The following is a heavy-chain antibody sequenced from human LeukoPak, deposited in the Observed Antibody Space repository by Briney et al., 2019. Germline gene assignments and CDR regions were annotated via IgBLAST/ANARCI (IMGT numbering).Heavy chain of an antibody. J-gene: IGHJ4*02. V-gene: IGHV3-15*01. CDR1: GFIFTNAW. D-gene: IGHD6-13*01. CDR3: TTVIAAGHGRGY. Sequence: KPGGSLRLSCAASGFIFTNAWMSWVRQAPGKGLEWVGRIQSKTDGGTTDYAAPVKGRITISRDDSNNMLYLQMNSLKTEDTAVYYCTTVIAAGHGRGYWGQGTLVTVSS. CDR2: IQSKTDGGTT.